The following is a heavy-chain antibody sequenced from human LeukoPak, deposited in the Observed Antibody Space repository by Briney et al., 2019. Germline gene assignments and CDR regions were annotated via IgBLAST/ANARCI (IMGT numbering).Heavy chain of an antibody. CDR1: GGSISSYY. J-gene: IGHJ3*02. CDR2: IYYSGST. Sequence: PSETLSLTCTVSGGSISSYYWGWIRQPPGKGLEWIGSIYYSGSTCYNPSLKSRVTISVDTSKNQFSLKLSSVTAADTAVYYCARDDFEAFDIWGQGTMVTVSS. CDR3: ARDDFEAFDI. D-gene: IGHD2-21*02. V-gene: IGHV4-39*07.